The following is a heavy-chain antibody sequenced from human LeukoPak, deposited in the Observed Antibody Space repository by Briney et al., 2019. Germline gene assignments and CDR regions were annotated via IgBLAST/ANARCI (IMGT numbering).Heavy chain of an antibody. CDR2: IYYGGST. Sequence: SETLSLTCTVSGGSISSSSYYWGWIRQPPGKGLEWIGIIYYGGSTYYNPSLKSRVTISVDTSKSQFSLNLRSVTAADTAVYYCARGPPFIVVVVAATGHWFDPWGQGTLVTVSS. V-gene: IGHV4-39*07. CDR3: ARGPPFIVVVVAATGHWFDP. J-gene: IGHJ5*02. CDR1: GGSISSSSYY. D-gene: IGHD2-15*01.